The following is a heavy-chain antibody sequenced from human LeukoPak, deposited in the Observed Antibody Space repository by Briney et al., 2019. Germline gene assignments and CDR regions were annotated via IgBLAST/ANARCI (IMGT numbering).Heavy chain of an antibody. V-gene: IGHV1-69*13. CDR2: ISPLFGSA. CDR1: GGTFSRYT. J-gene: IGHJ4*02. CDR3: ARGYAFDY. Sequence: SVKVSCKASGGTFSRYTLNWVRQAPGQGLEWMGGISPLFGSAKYAQKFQGRVTITADESTSTACMELSSLRSEDTAVYYCARGYAFDYWGQGTLVTVSS. D-gene: IGHD3-16*01.